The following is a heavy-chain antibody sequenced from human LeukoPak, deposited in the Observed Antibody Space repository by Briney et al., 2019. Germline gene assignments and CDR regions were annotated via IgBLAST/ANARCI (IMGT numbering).Heavy chain of an antibody. CDR3: ARSNYVDY. Sequence: GGSLRLSCAASGFTFSSYNMNWVRQAPGKGLEWVSSITSGSSYIYYADSVKGRFTISRDNAKNSLYLQMNSLRAEDTAVYYCARSNYVDYWGQGTLVTVSS. J-gene: IGHJ4*02. CDR2: ITSGSSYI. V-gene: IGHV3-21*01. CDR1: GFTFSSYN.